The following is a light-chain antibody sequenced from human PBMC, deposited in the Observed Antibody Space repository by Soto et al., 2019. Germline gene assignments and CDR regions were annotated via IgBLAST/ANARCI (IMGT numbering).Light chain of an antibody. CDR3: AAWDDTSSFV. J-gene: IGLJ1*01. Sequence: QSVLTQPPSASGTPGQRVIISCSGGSSNIGRNTVNWYQHLPGTAPRLLIYTNDQRPSGVPDRFSGSKSGTSASLAISGLQSEGEADYYCAAWDDTSSFVFGTGTKVTVL. V-gene: IGLV1-44*01. CDR2: TND. CDR1: SSNIGRNT.